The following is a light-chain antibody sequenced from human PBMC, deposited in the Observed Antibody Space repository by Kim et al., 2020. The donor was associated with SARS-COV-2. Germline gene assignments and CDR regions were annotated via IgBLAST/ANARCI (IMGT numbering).Light chain of an antibody. CDR1: QIINTF. Sequence: DIQMTQSPSTLSASVGDRVTITCRASQIINTFLAWYQQKPGKAPDLLIYQASSLQIGVPSRFSGSGSGTEFTLTINSLQPDDFATYYCQHYIRFPYTFGQGTKLEF. V-gene: IGKV1-5*03. CDR3: QHYIRFPYT. CDR2: QAS. J-gene: IGKJ2*01.